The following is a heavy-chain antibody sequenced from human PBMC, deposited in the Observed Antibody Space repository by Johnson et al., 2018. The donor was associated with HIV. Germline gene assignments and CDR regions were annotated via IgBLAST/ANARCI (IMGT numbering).Heavy chain of an antibody. J-gene: IGHJ3*01. Sequence: VQLVESGGGLVKPGGSLRLSCAASGFTFSNAWMSWVRQAPGKGLEWVGRIKSKTDGGTTDYAAPVKGRFTISRDDSKNTLYLQMNSLKTEDTAVYYCARDTIRELQLPDGFDVWGQGTMVTVSS. CDR2: IKSKTDGGTT. V-gene: IGHV3-15*01. CDR3: ARDTIRELQLPDGFDV. CDR1: GFTFSNAW. D-gene: IGHD1-7*01.